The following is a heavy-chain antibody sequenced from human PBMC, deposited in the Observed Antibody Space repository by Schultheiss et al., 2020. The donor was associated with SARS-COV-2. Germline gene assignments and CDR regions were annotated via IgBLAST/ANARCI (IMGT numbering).Heavy chain of an antibody. CDR1: GFTFSSYA. V-gene: IGHV3-23*01. J-gene: IGHJ6*02. Sequence: GESLKISCAASGFTFSSYAMSWVRQAPGKGLEWVSAISGSSGSTYYADSVKGRFTISRDNSKNTLYLQMNSLRAEDTAVYYCARDLSLYYYGMDVWGQGTTVTVSS. CDR3: ARDLSLYYYGMDV. CDR2: ISGSSGST.